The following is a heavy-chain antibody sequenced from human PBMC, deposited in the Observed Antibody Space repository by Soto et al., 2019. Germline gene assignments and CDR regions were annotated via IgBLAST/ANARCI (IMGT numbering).Heavy chain of an antibody. D-gene: IGHD1-26*01. CDR2: ISGGGGAT. CDR3: AKRACPTTSCHYHYYFAH. V-gene: IGHV3-23*01. CDR1: GFPFSTYA. Sequence: VQLLESGGTLVQPGGSLRLSCAASGFPFSTYAMTWVRQAPGKGLEWVSPISGGGGATYYADSVKGRFTISRVTSENTLYLQMNGLRTEDTALYYCAKRACPTTSCHYHYYFAHWGQGTLVTVSS. J-gene: IGHJ4*02.